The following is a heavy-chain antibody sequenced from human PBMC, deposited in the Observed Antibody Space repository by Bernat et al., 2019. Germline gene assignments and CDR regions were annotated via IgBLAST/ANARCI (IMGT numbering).Heavy chain of an antibody. CDR3: ARSLQYDILTVSYIPPFLSIDV. CDR1: GGSVSSGSYY. J-gene: IGHJ6*02. CDR2: IYYSGST. V-gene: IGHV4-61*01. Sequence: QVQLQESGPGLVKPSETLSLTCTVPGGSVSSGSYYRSWIRQPPGKGLEWIGYIYYSGSTNYNPSLKSRVTISVDTSKNQFSLKLSFVNAGDPAVYYCARSLQYDILTVSYIPPFLSIDVWCQGTTVTFSS. D-gene: IGHD3-9*01.